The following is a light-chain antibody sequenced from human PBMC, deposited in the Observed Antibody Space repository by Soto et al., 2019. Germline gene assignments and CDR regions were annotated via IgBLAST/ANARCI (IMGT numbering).Light chain of an antibody. J-gene: IGLJ1*01. CDR3: SSYTSSSTFWV. Sequence: QSALTQPASVSGSPGQSITISCTGTSSDVGAYNYVSWYQQYPGKAPKLIIHDVTSRPSGVSNRFSGSKSGNTASLTISGLQAEDDADYFCSSYTSSSTFWVFGTGTKLTVL. CDR2: DVT. V-gene: IGLV2-14*03. CDR1: SSDVGAYNY.